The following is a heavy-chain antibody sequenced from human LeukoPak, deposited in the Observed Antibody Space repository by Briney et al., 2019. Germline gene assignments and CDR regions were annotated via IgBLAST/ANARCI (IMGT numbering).Heavy chain of an antibody. CDR3: ARQDYSSPEGWFDP. CDR1: VVSITTTNYY. Sequence: SETLSLTCTVSVVSITTTNYYWPWIRQPPGRGLEWIGSMYHSGITYYNPSLKSRVTMSVDTSKDQFSLKLISVTAADTAVYYCARQDYSSPEGWFDPWGHGTLVTVSS. CDR2: MYHSGIT. V-gene: IGHV4-39*01. D-gene: IGHD6-13*01. J-gene: IGHJ5*02.